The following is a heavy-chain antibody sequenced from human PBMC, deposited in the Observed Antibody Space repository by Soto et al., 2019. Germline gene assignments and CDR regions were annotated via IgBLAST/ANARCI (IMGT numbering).Heavy chain of an antibody. CDR3: ARVWIIDL. D-gene: IGHD5-12*01. J-gene: IGHJ2*01. Sequence: EVQLVESGGGLVQPGGSLRLSCEASGFTLSNFWMGWVRQAPGKGLEWVAIIDQHHCGRYDGGSVRGRFTISGHNADKSLWLQMNGLRAENRAVYYCARVWIIDLWGRGTLVTFSS. CDR2: IDQHHCGR. V-gene: IGHV3-7*05. CDR1: GFTLSNFW.